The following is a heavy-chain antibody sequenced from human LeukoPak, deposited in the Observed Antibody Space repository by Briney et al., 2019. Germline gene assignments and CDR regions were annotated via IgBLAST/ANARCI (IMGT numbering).Heavy chain of an antibody. J-gene: IGHJ3*02. V-gene: IGHV4-4*09. Sequence: SETLSLTCTVSGGSISSYYWSWIRQPPGKGLEWIGYIYTSGSTNYNPSFKSRVTISVDTSKNQFSLKLSSVTAADTAVYYCARHGINYYFAFDIWGQGTMVTVSS. CDR1: GGSISSYY. CDR2: IYTSGST. CDR3: ARHGINYYFAFDI. D-gene: IGHD2/OR15-2a*01.